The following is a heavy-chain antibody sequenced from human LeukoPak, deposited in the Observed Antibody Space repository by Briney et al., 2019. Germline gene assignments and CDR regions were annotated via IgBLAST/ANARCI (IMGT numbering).Heavy chain of an antibody. Sequence: PGGSLRLSCAASGFIFSHYGMHWVRQAPGKGLEGVAVIQNDASTENFADSVKGRFTISRDNSKNTVFLQMNSLRVEDTAVYYCARELSQIVWGGLDYGGQGTLVSVSS. CDR3: ARELSQIVWGGLDY. CDR1: GFIFSHYG. D-gene: IGHD2-21*01. V-gene: IGHV3-33*05. J-gene: IGHJ4*02. CDR2: IQNDASTE.